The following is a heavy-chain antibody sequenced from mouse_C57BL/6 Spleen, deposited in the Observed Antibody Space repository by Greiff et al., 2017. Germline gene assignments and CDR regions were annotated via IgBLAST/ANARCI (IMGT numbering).Heavy chain of an antibody. J-gene: IGHJ2*01. CDR2: ISDGGSYT. D-gene: IGHD2-3*01. V-gene: IGHV5-4*01. CDR1: GFTFSSYA. CDR3: ARYYDGYSVDY. Sequence: EVQGVESGGGLVKPGGSLKLSCAASGFTFSSYAMSWVRQTPEKRLEWVATISDGGSYTYYTDNVKGRLTISRDNAKNNLYLHMSHLKSEDTAMYNCARYYDGYSVDYWGQGTTLTVSS.